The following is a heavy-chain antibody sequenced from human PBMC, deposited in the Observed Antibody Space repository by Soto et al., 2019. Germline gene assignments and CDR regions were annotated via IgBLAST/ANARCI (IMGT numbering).Heavy chain of an antibody. CDR2: ISYDGSNK. Sequence: QVQLVESGGGVVQPGRSLRLSCAASGFTFSSYAMHWVRQAPGKGLEWVAVISYDGSNKYYADSVKGRFTISRDNSKNTLYLQMNSLRAEDTAVYYCARAIDYGDLRDAFDIWGQGTMVTVSS. J-gene: IGHJ3*02. D-gene: IGHD4-17*01. CDR1: GFTFSSYA. CDR3: ARAIDYGDLRDAFDI. V-gene: IGHV3-30-3*01.